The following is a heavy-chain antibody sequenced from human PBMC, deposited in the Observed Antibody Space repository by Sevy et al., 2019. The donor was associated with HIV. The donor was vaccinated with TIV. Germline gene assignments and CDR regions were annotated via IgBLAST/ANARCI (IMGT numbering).Heavy chain of an antibody. J-gene: IGHJ5*02. CDR2: ISYDGSNK. CDR3: ARDSGYYYDSSGYRNWFDP. D-gene: IGHD3-22*01. Sequence: GESLKISCAASGFTFSSYAMHWVRQAPGKGLEWVAVISYDGSNKYYADSVKGRFTISRDNSKNTLYLQMNSLRAEDTAVYYCARDSGYYYDSSGYRNWFDPWGQGTLVTVSS. V-gene: IGHV3-30-3*01. CDR1: GFTFSSYA.